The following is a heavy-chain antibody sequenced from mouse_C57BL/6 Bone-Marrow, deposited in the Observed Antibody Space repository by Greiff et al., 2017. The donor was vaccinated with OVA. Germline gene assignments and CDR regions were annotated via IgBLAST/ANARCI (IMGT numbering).Heavy chain of an antibody. V-gene: IGHV1-55*01. CDR2: IYPGSGST. Sequence: VQLQQPGAELVKPGASVKLSCKASGYTFTSYWITWVKQRPGQGLEWIGDIYPGSGSTYYNEKFKSKATLTVDKSSSTAYMQLSILTSEASAVYYCSSLYNWGQGTTLTVSS. D-gene: IGHD2-1*01. CDR1: GYTFTSYW. CDR3: SSLYN. J-gene: IGHJ2*01.